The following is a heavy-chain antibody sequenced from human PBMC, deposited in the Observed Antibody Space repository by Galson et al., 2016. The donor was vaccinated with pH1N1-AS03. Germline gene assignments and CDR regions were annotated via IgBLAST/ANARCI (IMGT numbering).Heavy chain of an antibody. CDR3: ARGPVSYSNYWFPPPDY. CDR1: GFTFSSYA. CDR2: IRGNGYST. D-gene: IGHD6-13*01. Sequence: SLRLSCAASGFTFSSYAMHWVRQAPGKGLEYVSAIRGNGYSTYYANSVKGRFTISRDNSKSTLFLQMGSLRPEDRAVYYRARGPVSYSNYWFPPPDYWGQGTLVTVSS. V-gene: IGHV3-64*01. J-gene: IGHJ4*02.